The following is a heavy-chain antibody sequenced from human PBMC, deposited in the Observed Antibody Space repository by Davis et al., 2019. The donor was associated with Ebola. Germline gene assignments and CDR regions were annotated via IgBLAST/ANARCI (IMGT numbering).Heavy chain of an antibody. D-gene: IGHD3-10*01. CDR3: ARFRKIWFREQPYYYYGMDV. Sequence: AASVKVSCKASGYTFTSYDINWVRQATGQGLEWMGWMNPNSGNTGYAQKFQGRVTMTRNTSISTAYMELSSLRSEDTAVYYCARFRKIWFREQPYYYYGMDVWGQGTTVTVSS. J-gene: IGHJ6*02. CDR1: GYTFTSYD. CDR2: MNPNSGNT. V-gene: IGHV1-8*01.